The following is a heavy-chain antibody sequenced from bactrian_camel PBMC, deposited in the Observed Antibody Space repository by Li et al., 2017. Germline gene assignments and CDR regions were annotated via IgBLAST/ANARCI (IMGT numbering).Heavy chain of an antibody. V-gene: IGHV3S1*01. D-gene: IGHD2*01. CDR1: GYSGTAYC. Sequence: QLVESGGGSVQAGGSLRLSCAASGYSGTAYCMGWFRQAPGKEREGVASLIFGSGQTFYADSVKGRFTISRDNAKNTLYLQMNSLKTEDAAVYYCATDMRGAWFLYGISYWGRGTQVTVS. J-gene: IGHJ7*01. CDR2: LIFGSGQT.